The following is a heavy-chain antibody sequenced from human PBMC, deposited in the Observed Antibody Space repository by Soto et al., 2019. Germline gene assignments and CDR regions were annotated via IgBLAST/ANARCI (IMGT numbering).Heavy chain of an antibody. D-gene: IGHD2-15*01. Sequence: QTSETLRLSCAASGFTFSSYAMSWVRQAPGKGLEWVSAISGSGGSTYYADPVKGRFTISRDNSKNTLYLQMNSLRAEDTAVYYCAKDLADIVVVVAATLYTQFDYWGQGTLVTVSS. CDR2: ISGSGGST. V-gene: IGHV3-23*01. CDR1: GFTFSSYA. CDR3: AKDLADIVVVVAATLYTQFDY. J-gene: IGHJ4*02.